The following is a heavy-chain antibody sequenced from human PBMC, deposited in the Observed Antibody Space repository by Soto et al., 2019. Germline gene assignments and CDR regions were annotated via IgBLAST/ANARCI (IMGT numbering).Heavy chain of an antibody. D-gene: IGHD3-10*01. CDR1: GFTFSSYW. V-gene: IGHV3-74*01. CDR3: ARGSGVGDY. J-gene: IGHJ4*02. Sequence: EVQLEESGGGLAQPGGSLRLSCAATGFTFSSYWMHWVRQAPGKGPVWVSRINRDGSRTNYADSVKGRFTLSRDNAKNKLDLQMNSLRAEDTAVYYCARGSGVGDYWGQGILVTVSS. CDR2: INRDGSRT.